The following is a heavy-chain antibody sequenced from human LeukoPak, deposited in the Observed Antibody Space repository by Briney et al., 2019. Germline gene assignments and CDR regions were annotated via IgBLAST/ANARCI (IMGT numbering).Heavy chain of an antibody. CDR2: ISPNGGHT. V-gene: IGHV1-2*02. CDR1: GYTFTDYY. Sequence: ASVKVSCKTSGYTFTDYYIHWVRQAPGHGLEWMGWISPNGGHTNYAPKFQGRVTLTRDTSITTAYMELSGLTSGDTALYFCAIDRWGWEIPSYWGQGTLVTVSS. D-gene: IGHD1-26*01. CDR3: AIDRWGWEIPSY. J-gene: IGHJ4*02.